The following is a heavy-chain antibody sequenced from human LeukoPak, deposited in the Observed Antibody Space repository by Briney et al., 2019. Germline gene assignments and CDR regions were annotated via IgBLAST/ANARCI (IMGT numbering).Heavy chain of an antibody. CDR3: AKGGSYGLDVTFDC. D-gene: IGHD1-26*01. V-gene: IGHV3-9*03. J-gene: IGHJ4*02. Sequence: PGGSLRLSCAASGFIFDDYAMYWVRQVPGKGLEWVSGINWNSGNIVYADAVKGRFIISRDNAKNSLYLHMNSLRPEDMALYYCAKGGSYGLDVTFDCWGQGTLVTVSS. CDR2: INWNSGNI. CDR1: GFIFDDYA.